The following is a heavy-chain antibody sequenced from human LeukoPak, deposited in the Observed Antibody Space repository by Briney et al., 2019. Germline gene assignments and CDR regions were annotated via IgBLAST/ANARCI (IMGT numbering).Heavy chain of an antibody. J-gene: IGHJ4*02. D-gene: IGHD4-11*01. V-gene: IGHV1-2*02. CDR3: ARVRVTSTVGYFDY. CDR1: GYTFTGYY. Sequence: ASVTVSCKASGYTFTGYYMHWVRQAPGQGLEWMGWINPNSGGTNYAQKFQGRVTMTRDTSISTAYMELSRLRSDDTAVYYCARVRVTSTVGYFDYWGQGTLVTVSS. CDR2: INPNSGGT.